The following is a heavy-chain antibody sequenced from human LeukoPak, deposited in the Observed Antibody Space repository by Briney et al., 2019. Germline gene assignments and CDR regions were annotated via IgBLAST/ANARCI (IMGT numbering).Heavy chain of an antibody. CDR1: GGSFSGYY. J-gene: IGHJ4*02. D-gene: IGHD3-10*01. Sequence: PSETLPLTCAVYGGSFSGYYWSWIRQPPGKGLEWIGEINHSGSTNYNPSLKSRVTISVDTSKNQFSLKLSSVTAADTAVYYCAREYHYYGSESYSFRPYYFDYWGQGTLVTVSS. V-gene: IGHV4-34*01. CDR3: AREYHYYGSESYSFRPYYFDY. CDR2: INHSGST.